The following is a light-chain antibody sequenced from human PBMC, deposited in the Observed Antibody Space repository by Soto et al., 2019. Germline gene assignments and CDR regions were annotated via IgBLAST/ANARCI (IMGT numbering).Light chain of an antibody. Sequence: EIVMTQSPATLSLSPGERATLSCRASQRVSSGYLAWYQQKPGQTPRLLIYGASGRATGIPVRFSGSGSGTDFALTISSLEPEDFAVYYCQQRSNWPLTFGGGTKVDIK. V-gene: IGKV3D-20*02. CDR1: QRVSSGY. J-gene: IGKJ4*01. CDR3: QQRSNWPLT. CDR2: GAS.